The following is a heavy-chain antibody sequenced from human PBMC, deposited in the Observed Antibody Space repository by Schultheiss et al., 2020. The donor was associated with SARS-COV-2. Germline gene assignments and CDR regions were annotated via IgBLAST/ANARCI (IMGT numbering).Heavy chain of an antibody. CDR3: ARSNGVAAAGLGGAY. CDR2: IYHLGGT. D-gene: IGHD6-13*01. V-gene: IGHV4-61*03. Sequence: SETLSLTCTVSGGSVSSGSHFWGWIRQPPGKGLEWIGYIYHLGGTNYNPSLKSRVTISIDTSKSHFSLRLSSVTAADTAVYYCARSNGVAAAGLGGAYWGQGTLVTVSS. CDR1: GGSVSSGSHF. J-gene: IGHJ4*02.